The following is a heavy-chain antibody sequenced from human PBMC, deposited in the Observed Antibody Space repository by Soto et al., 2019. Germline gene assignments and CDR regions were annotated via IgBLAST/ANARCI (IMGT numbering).Heavy chain of an antibody. J-gene: IGHJ4*02. CDR3: ARDWESSVSTWSYGGF. Sequence: QVQLVHSGDEVKKPGSSVKVSCKSSGGTYSPYTISWVRLAPGQGLQWMGRIIPFLGVTNYGLKFQARVTITADKATNTAYMELRGLRFEDTAVYYCARDWESSVSTWSYGGFWGRGTLVTVSS. CDR1: GGTYSPYT. CDR2: IIPFLGVT. V-gene: IGHV1-69*04. D-gene: IGHD3-16*01.